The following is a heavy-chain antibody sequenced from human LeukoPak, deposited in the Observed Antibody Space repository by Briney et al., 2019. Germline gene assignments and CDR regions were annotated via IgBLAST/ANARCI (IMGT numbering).Heavy chain of an antibody. J-gene: IGHJ5*02. CDR3: ARHLRYNWFDL. Sequence: PSETLSLTCTVSGGSICSYYWSWIRQPPGKGLEWIGYIYYSGSTNYNPSLKSRVTISVDTSKNQFSLKLSSVTAADTAVYYCARHLRYNWFDLWGQGTLVTVSS. CDR1: GGSICSYY. CDR2: IYYSGST. V-gene: IGHV4-59*08.